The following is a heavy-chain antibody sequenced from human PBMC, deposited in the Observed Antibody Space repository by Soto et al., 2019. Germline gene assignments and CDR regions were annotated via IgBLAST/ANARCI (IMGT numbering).Heavy chain of an antibody. CDR2: ISAYNGNT. V-gene: IGHV1-18*01. CDR1: GYTFTSYD. J-gene: IGHJ4*02. D-gene: IGHD3-3*01. CDR3: AREGIFGVVHVDY. Sequence: ASVTGSCKASGYTFTSYDISWVRQAPGQGLEWMGWISAYNGNTNYAQKLQGRVTMTTHTSTSTAYMELRRLRSDDKAVYYCAREGIFGVVHVDYWGQGTLVTVSS.